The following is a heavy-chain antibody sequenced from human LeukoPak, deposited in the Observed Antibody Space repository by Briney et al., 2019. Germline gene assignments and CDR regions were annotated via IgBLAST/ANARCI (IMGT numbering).Heavy chain of an antibody. J-gene: IGHJ3*02. CDR3: ARKEVVRGYYYDSSGSFDI. CDR2: ISSSSSYI. D-gene: IGHD3-22*01. CDR1: GFSFSTSW. V-gene: IGHV3-21*01. Sequence: GGSLRLSCVTSGFSFSTSWMNWVRQAPGKGLEWVSSISSSSSYIYYADSVKGRFTISRDNAKNSLYLQMNSLRAEDTAVYYCARKEVVRGYYYDSSGSFDIWGQGTMVTVSS.